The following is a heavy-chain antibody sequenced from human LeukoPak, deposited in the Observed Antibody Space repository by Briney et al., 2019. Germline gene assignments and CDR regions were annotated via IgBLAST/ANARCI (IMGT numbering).Heavy chain of an antibody. CDR2: IFSGGDT. Sequence: GGSLRLSCAASGFTVSNNYMSWVRQAPGKGLDCVSIIFSGGDTSYADSVEGRFTISRDNSKNTLYLQMHSLRAEDTAVYYCAAGIYDVRGYSLDYWGQGALVTVPS. CDR3: AAGIYDVRGYSLDY. J-gene: IGHJ4*02. D-gene: IGHD3-22*01. CDR1: GFTVSNNY. V-gene: IGHV3-53*01.